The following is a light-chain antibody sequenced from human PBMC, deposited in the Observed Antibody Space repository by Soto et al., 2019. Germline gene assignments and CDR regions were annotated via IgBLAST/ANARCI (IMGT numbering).Light chain of an antibody. Sequence: DLQVTQSPSSLSASVGDRVTITCRASQDIRNDLGWYQQKPGKAPRRLIYTTSSLQSGVPSRFSGSGAVTEFTLTITSLQPEDFATYYCLQHNSYPRTFGQGTKVEIK. CDR2: TTS. V-gene: IGKV1-17*01. J-gene: IGKJ1*01. CDR1: QDIRND. CDR3: LQHNSYPRT.